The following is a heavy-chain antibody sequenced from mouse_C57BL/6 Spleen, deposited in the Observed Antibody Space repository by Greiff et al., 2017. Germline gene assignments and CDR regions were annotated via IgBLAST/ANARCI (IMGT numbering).Heavy chain of an antibody. Sequence: EVQLQQSGPELVKPGASVKISCKASGYTFTDYYMNWVKQSHGKSLEWIGDINPNNGGTSYNQKFKGKATLTVDKSSSTAYMELRSLTSEDSAVYYCARSRGRGAWFAYWGQGTLVTVSA. CDR2: INPNNGGT. J-gene: IGHJ3*01. CDR3: ARSRGRGAWFAY. V-gene: IGHV1-26*01. CDR1: GYTFTDYY.